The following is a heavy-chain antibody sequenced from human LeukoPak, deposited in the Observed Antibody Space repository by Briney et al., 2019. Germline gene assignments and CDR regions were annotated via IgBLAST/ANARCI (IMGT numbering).Heavy chain of an antibody. V-gene: IGHV3-9*01. J-gene: IGHJ5*02. CDR1: GFTFDDYA. CDR2: ISWNSGSI. CDR3: AREAVAGENWFDP. Sequence: GGSLRLSCAASGFTFDDYAMHWVRQAPGKGLEWVSGISWNSGSIGYADSVKGRFTISRDNAKNTLYLQMNSLRAEDTAVYYCAREAVAGENWFDPWGQGTLVTVSS. D-gene: IGHD6-19*01.